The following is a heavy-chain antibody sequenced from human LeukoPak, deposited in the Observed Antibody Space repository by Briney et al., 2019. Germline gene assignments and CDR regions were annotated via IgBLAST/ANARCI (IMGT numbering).Heavy chain of an antibody. CDR3: ARTTDGGYTYGYFYYYYMDV. Sequence: TSSETLSLTCTVSGGSISSSSFYWDWIRQPPGKGLEWIGSIFSGGSTNYNPSLKSRVTISVDTSKNQFSLKLTSVTAADTAVYYCARTTDGGYTYGYFYYYYMDVWGKGTTVTISS. D-gene: IGHD5-18*01. CDR1: GGSISSSSFY. CDR2: IFSGGST. J-gene: IGHJ6*03. V-gene: IGHV4-39*07.